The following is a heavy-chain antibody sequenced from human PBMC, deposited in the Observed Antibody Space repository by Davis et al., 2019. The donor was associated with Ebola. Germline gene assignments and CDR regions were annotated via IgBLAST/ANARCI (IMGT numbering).Heavy chain of an antibody. Sequence: GESLKISCAASGFTFSGSAMHWVRQASGKGLEWVGRIRSKANSYATAYVASVKGRFTISRDDSKNTAYLQMNSLKTEDTAVYYCTRNWVGATDWYFDLWGRGTLVTVSS. V-gene: IGHV3-73*01. CDR3: TRNWVGATDWYFDL. J-gene: IGHJ2*01. CDR1: GFTFSGSA. D-gene: IGHD1-26*01. CDR2: IRSKANSYAT.